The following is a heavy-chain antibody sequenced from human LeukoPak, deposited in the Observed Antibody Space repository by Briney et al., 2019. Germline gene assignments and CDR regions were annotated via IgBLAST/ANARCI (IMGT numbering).Heavy chain of an antibody. CDR3: ARECGGACYPPAYYYYMDV. D-gene: IGHD2-21*02. V-gene: IGHV4-59*01. CDR1: GGSMSGYC. CDR2: VCDTGST. Sequence: SETLFLTCTVPGGSMSGYCWSWIRQPPGTRLEWIGYVCDTGSTNYNPSLKSRVTLSVDTSNNQFSLKLSSVTAADTALYYCARECGGACYPPAYYYYMDVWGKGTTVTVSS. J-gene: IGHJ6*03.